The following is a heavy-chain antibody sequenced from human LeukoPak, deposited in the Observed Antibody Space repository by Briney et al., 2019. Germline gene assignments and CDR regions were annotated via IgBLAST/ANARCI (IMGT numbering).Heavy chain of an antibody. V-gene: IGHV4-59*02. D-gene: IGHD1-1*01. J-gene: IGHJ4*02. Sequence: SETLSLTCTVSGGSVSSYYWSWIRQPPGKGLEWIGYIYYRGNTNYNPSLKSRVTMAVDTSKNQFSLKVSSVTAADTAVYYCARAGNNWSFDYWGQGTLVTVSS. CDR2: IYYRGNT. CDR1: GGSVSSYY. CDR3: ARAGNNWSFDY.